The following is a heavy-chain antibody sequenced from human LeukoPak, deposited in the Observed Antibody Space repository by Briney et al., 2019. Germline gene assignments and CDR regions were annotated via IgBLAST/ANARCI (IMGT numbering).Heavy chain of an antibody. D-gene: IGHD3-10*01. CDR2: IYHSGST. CDR1: GYSISSGYY. J-gene: IGHJ4*02. Sequence: SETLSLTCTVSGYSISSGYYWGWIRQPPGKGLEWIGSIYHSGSTYYNPSLKSRVTISVDTSKNQFSLKLSSVTAADTAAYYCARDGVGYYGSGSYDLDYWGQGTLVTVSS. V-gene: IGHV4-38-2*02. CDR3: ARDGVGYYGSGSYDLDY.